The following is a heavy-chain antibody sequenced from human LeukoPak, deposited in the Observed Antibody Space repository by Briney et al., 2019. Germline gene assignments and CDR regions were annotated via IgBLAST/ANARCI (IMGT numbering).Heavy chain of an antibody. Sequence: GGSLRLSCAASGFTFSTYGINWVRQAPGKGLEWVSTISGSGGSTYYADSVKGRFTISRDNSKNTLYLQMNSLRAEDTAVYYCAKGTVPGRWTDFDCWGQGTLVTVSS. CDR3: AKGTVPGRWTDFDC. CDR2: ISGSGGST. CDR1: GFTFSTYG. J-gene: IGHJ4*02. V-gene: IGHV3-23*01. D-gene: IGHD4-23*01.